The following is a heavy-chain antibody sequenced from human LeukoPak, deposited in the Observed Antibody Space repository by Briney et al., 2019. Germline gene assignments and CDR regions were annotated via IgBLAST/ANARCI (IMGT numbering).Heavy chain of an antibody. V-gene: IGHV4-38-2*02. J-gene: IGHJ4*02. CDR3: ASGQWLVYFDY. CDR1: GYSISSAYY. Sequence: SSETLSLTCTVSGYSISSAYYWGWIRQPPGKGLEWIGSIYHSGSTYYNPSLKSRVTISVDTSKNQFSLKLSSVTAADTAVYYCASGQWLVYFDYWGQGTLVTVSS. CDR2: IYHSGST. D-gene: IGHD6-19*01.